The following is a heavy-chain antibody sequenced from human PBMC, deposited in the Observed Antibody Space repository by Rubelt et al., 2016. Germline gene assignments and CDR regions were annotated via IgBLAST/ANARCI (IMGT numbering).Heavy chain of an antibody. J-gene: IGHJ4*02. CDR1: GFTFSSYW. CDR3: ARHSSGYYYCPDY. Sequence: EVQLVESGGGLVQPGGSLRLSCAASGFTFSSYWMSWVRQAPGKGLEWVANIKQDGSEKYYVDSVKGRFTISRDNAKNSRYLQMNSLRAEDTAVYYCARHSSGYYYCPDYWGQGTLVTVSS. CDR2: IKQDGSEK. V-gene: IGHV3-7*05. D-gene: IGHD3-22*01.